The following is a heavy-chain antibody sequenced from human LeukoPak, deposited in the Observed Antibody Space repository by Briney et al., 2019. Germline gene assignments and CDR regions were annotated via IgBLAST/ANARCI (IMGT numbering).Heavy chain of an antibody. J-gene: IGHJ4*02. CDR3: AKQGERGYSSSWYGTLALYYFDY. V-gene: IGHV3-30*18. D-gene: IGHD6-13*01. CDR1: GFTFSSYG. Sequence: GGSLRLSCAASGFTFSSYGMHWVRQAPGKGLEWVAVISYDGSNKYYADSVKGRFTISRDNSKNTLYLQMNSLRAEDTAVYYCAKQGERGYSSSWYGTLALYYFDYWGQGTLVTVSS. CDR2: ISYDGSNK.